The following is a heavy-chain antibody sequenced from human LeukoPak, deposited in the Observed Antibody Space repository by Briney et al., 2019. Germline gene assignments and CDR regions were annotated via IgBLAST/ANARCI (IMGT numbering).Heavy chain of an antibody. J-gene: IGHJ5*02. CDR1: GGSISSYY. V-gene: IGHV4-59*01. CDR3: ARFTIVAAAGLDP. D-gene: IGHD6-13*01. CDR2: IYYSGST. Sequence: PSETLSLTCTVSGGSISSYYWSWIRQPPGKGLEWIGYIYYSGSTNCNPSLKSRVTISVDTSKNQFSLKLSSVTAADTAVYYCARFTIVAAAGLDPWGQGTLVTVSS.